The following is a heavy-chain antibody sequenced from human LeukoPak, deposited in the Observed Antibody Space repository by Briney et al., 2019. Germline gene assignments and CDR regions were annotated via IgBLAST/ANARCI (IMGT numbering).Heavy chain of an antibody. J-gene: IGHJ4*02. D-gene: IGHD2-21*01. Sequence: PAASVKVSCKASGGTFSSYAISWVRQAPGQGLEWMGWISAYNGDTNHAQKLQGRATMTTDTSTSTAYMELRSLRSDDTAVYYCARIAYCGGDCYTTYFGYWGQGALVTVSS. V-gene: IGHV1-18*01. CDR3: ARIAYCGGDCYTTYFGY. CDR2: ISAYNGDT. CDR1: GGTFSSYA.